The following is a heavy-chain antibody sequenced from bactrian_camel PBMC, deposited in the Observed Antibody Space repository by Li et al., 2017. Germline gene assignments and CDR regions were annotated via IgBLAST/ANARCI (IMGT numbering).Heavy chain of an antibody. V-gene: IGHV3-3*01. D-gene: IGHD5*01. CDR2: IRRSGGET. CDR1: GHMYQSYC. J-gene: IGHJ6*01. CDR3: AADLFRVTAWGAGYVPDFPY. Sequence: HVQLVESGGGSVQAGGSLKLICVASGHMYQSYCMGWFRQAPGKEREGIAAIRRSGGETWYAGSVKGRFTISQDSARNTVYLQMNSLKPEDTAMYYCAADLFRVTAWGAGYVPDFPYRGRGTQVTVS.